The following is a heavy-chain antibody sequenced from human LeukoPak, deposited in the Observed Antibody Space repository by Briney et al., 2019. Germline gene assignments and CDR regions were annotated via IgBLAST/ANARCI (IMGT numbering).Heavy chain of an antibody. Sequence: SETLSLTCTVSGGSISSGGYYWSWIRQHPGKGLEWIGYIYYSGSTYYNPSLKSRVTISADTSKNQFSLKLSSVTAADTAVYYCARVQLVGTYYFDYWGQGTLVTVSS. V-gene: IGHV4-31*03. CDR3: ARVQLVGTYYFDY. J-gene: IGHJ4*02. CDR2: IYYSGST. D-gene: IGHD1-26*01. CDR1: GGSISSGGYY.